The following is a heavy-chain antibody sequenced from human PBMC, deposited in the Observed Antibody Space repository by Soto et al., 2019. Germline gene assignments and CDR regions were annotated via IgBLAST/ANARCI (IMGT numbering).Heavy chain of an antibody. Sequence: QVQLVQSGAEVKKPGSSVKVSCKASGGTFSSYAISWVRQAPGRGLKWMGGIIPIFGTANYAQKFQGRVTITADKSTSTADMELSSLRSEDTAVYYCARGEPPILTGYYNAPYYYYGMDVWGQGTTVTVSS. CDR1: GGTFSSYA. V-gene: IGHV1-69*06. CDR2: IIPIFGTA. CDR3: ARGEPPILTGYYNAPYYYYGMDV. D-gene: IGHD3-9*01. J-gene: IGHJ6*02.